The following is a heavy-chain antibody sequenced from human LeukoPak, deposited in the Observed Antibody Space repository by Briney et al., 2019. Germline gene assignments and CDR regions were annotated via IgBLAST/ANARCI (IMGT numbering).Heavy chain of an antibody. CDR3: AKELDSSGYFDY. CDR1: GLSFSKYA. D-gene: IGHD3-22*01. V-gene: IGHV3-23*01. Sequence: PGGSLRLSCAASGLSFSKYAMSWVRQAPGKGLEWVSAMSGSGGSTYYADSVKGRFTISRDNSKNTLYLQMNSLRAEDTAVYYCAKELDSSGYFDYWGQGTLVTVSS. CDR2: MSGSGGST. J-gene: IGHJ4*02.